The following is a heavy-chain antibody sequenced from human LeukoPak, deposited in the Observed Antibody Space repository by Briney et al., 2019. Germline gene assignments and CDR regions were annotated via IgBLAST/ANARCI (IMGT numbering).Heavy chain of an antibody. J-gene: IGHJ4*02. D-gene: IGHD4-23*01. Sequence: PGRSLRLPCAASGFTFSSYAMHWVRQAPGKGLEWVAVISYDGSNKYYADSVKGRFTISRDNSKNTLYLQMNSLRAEDTAVYYCARGDYGGNLNYWGQGTLVTVSS. CDR3: ARGDYGGNLNY. CDR1: GFTFSSYA. V-gene: IGHV3-30-3*01. CDR2: ISYDGSNK.